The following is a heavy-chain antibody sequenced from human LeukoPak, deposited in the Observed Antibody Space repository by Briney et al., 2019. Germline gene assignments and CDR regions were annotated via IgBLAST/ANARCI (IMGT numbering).Heavy chain of an antibody. Sequence: GGSLRLSCAASGFTFNTYAISWVRQAPGKGLEWVSAISNDGSRTYYAGSVKGRFTISRDNSKNTVYLQISSLRVEDTAVYFCARAPYDILTGSYFDYWGQGTLVTVSS. D-gene: IGHD3-9*01. CDR2: ISNDGSRT. V-gene: IGHV3-23*01. J-gene: IGHJ4*02. CDR3: ARAPYDILTGSYFDY. CDR1: GFTFNTYA.